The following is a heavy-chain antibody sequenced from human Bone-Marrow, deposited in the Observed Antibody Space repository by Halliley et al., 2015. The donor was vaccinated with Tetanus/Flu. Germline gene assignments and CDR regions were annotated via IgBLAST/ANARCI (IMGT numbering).Heavy chain of an antibody. CDR2: ISHTGST. J-gene: IGHJ4*02. V-gene: IGHV4-4*02. CDR1: GASISGDKW. Sequence: TLSLTCTVSGASISGDKWWSWVRQTPGKGLEWIGEISHTGSTNSNPSLKSRVTISLDTSKNQFSLKLTSVTAADTAMYYCARGDQWAVRFANWGQGALVTVSS. D-gene: IGHD2-8*01. CDR3: ARGDQWAVRFAN.